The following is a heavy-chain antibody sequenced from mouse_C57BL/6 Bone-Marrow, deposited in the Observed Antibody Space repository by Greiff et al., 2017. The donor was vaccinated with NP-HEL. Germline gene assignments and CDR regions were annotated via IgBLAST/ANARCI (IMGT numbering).Heavy chain of an antibody. V-gene: IGHV1-7*01. CDR1: GYTFTSYW. CDR2: INPSSGYT. Sequence: QQSCKASGYTFTSYWMHWVKQRPGQGLEWIGYINPSSGYTKYNQKFKDKATLTADKSSSTAYMQLSSLTYEDSAVYYCARSLYYGSLHWYFDVWGTGTTVTVSS. J-gene: IGHJ1*03. CDR3: ARSLYYGSLHWYFDV. D-gene: IGHD1-1*01.